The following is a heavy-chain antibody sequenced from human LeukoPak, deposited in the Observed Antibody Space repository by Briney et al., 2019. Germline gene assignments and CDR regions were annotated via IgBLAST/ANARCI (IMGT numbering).Heavy chain of an antibody. CDR3: VRDSSWYVPHYYYGMDV. Sequence: SQTLSLTCTVSGGSISSGGYYWSWIRQHPGKGLEWIGYIYYSGSTYYNPSLKSRVTISVDTSKNQFALKLSSVTAADTAVYYCVRDSSWYVPHYYYGMDVWGQGTTVTVAS. D-gene: IGHD6-13*01. V-gene: IGHV4-31*03. CDR1: GGSISSGGYY. CDR2: IYYSGST. J-gene: IGHJ6*02.